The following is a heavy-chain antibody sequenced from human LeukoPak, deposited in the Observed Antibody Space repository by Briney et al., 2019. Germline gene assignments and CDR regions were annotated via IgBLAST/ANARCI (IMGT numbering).Heavy chain of an antibody. J-gene: IGHJ4*02. CDR2: IIPILGIA. D-gene: IGHD2-15*01. CDR3: ATDHCSGGSCYYYYFDY. CDR1: GGTFSSYA. V-gene: IGHV1-69*04. Sequence: GASVKVSCKASGGTFSSYAISWVRQAPGQGLEWMGRIIPILGIANYAQKFQGRVTMTEDTSTDTAYMELSSLRSEDTAVYYCATDHCSGGSCYYYYFDYWGQGTLVTVSS.